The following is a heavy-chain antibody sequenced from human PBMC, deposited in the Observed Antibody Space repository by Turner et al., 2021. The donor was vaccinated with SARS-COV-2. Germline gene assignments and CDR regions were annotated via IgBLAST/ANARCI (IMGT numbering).Heavy chain of an antibody. CDR3: AKAFPGSGWFDP. CDR2: IYTIGNIFGIP. CDR1: GGSITSGSSF. D-gene: IGHD3-10*01. J-gene: IGHJ5*02. Sequence: QVKLQVSGPGLQTASQTLSLTCTVSGGSITSGSSFRTWIRQPAGRGLEWMGLIYTIGNIFGIPDYTPSLKSRVSISVDSAKNQFSLKLTSGTAADTAVYHCAKAFPGSGWFDPWGQGSLVTVSS. V-gene: IGHV4-61*02.